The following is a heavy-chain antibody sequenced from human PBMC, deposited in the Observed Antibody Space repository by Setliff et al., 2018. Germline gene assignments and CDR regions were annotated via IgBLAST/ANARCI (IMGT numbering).Heavy chain of an antibody. CDR2: IKQDGSEK. D-gene: IGHD3-16*01. Sequence: WGSLRLSCAASGFTFSRYWMSWVRQAPGKGLEWVANIKQDGSEKYYVDSVKGRFTISRDNAKNSLYLQMNSLRAEDTAVYYCARDGGEYWGQGTLVTVSS. J-gene: IGHJ4*02. CDR1: GFTFSRYW. CDR3: ARDGGEY. V-gene: IGHV3-7*01.